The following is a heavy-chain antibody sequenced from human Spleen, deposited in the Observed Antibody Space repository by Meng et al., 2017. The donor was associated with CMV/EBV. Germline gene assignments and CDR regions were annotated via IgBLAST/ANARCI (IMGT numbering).Heavy chain of an antibody. V-gene: IGHV3-21*01. CDR2: ISSSSSYI. J-gene: IGHJ5*02. D-gene: IGHD2-2*01. CDR1: GFPFSSYS. Sequence: SGFPFSSYSMNWVRQAPGKGLEWVSSISSSSSYIYYADSVKGRFTISRDNAKNSLYLQMNSLRAEDTAVYYCARLVGYCSSTSCLFPWGQGTLVTVSS. CDR3: ARLVGYCSSTSCLFP.